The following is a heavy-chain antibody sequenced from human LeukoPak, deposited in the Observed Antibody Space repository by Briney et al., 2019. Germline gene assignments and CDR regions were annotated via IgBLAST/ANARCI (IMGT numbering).Heavy chain of an antibody. CDR2: IFYSGST. J-gene: IGHJ3*02. CDR3: ARHVGYSSGWFDAFDI. D-gene: IGHD6-19*01. CDR1: GGSISSSSYY. Sequence: SETLSLTCTVSGGSISSSSYYWGWIRQPPGKGLEWIGSIFYSGSTYYNPSLKSRVTISVETSKNQFSLKLSSVTAADTAVYYRARHVGYSSGWFDAFDIWGQGTMVTVSS. V-gene: IGHV4-39*01.